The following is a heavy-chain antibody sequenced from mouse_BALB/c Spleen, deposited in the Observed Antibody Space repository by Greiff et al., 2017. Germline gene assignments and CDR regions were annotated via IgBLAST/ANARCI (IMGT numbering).Heavy chain of an antibody. Sequence: EVQVVESGGGLVKPGGSLKLSCAASGFTFSSYAMSWVRQTPEKRLEWVASISSGGSTYYPDSVKGRFTISRDNARNILYLQMSSLRSEDTAMYYCARGRGEGFAYWGQGTLVTVSA. CDR3: ARGRGEGFAY. CDR1: GFTFSSYA. CDR2: ISSGGST. J-gene: IGHJ3*01. V-gene: IGHV5-6-5*01.